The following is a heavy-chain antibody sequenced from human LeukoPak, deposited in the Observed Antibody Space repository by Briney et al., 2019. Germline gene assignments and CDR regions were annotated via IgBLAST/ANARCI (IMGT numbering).Heavy chain of an antibody. V-gene: IGHV4-34*01. CDR2: INHSGST. D-gene: IGHD2-15*01. J-gene: IGHJ5*02. CDR3: ARGARRYCSGGSCYGNWFDP. CDR1: GGSFSGYY. Sequence: PSETLSLTCAVYGGSFSGYYWSWIRQPPGKGLEWIGEINHSGSTNYNPSIKSRVTISVDPSKNQFSLKLSSVTAADTAVYYCARGARRYCSGGSCYGNWFDPWGQGTLVTVSS.